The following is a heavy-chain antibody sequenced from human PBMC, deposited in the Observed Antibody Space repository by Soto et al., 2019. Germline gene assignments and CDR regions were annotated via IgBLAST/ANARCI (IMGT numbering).Heavy chain of an antibody. CDR3: ASSSVTGIPTYNWFDP. D-gene: IGHD6-13*01. J-gene: IGHJ5*02. CDR1: GFTFSSYA. CDR2: ISYDGSNK. V-gene: IGHV3-30-3*01. Sequence: GGSLRLSCAASGFTFSSYAMHWVRQAPGKGLEWVAVISYDGSNKYYADSVKGRFTISRDNSKNTLYLQMNSLRAEDTAVYYCASSSVTGIPTYNWFDPWGQGTLVTVSS.